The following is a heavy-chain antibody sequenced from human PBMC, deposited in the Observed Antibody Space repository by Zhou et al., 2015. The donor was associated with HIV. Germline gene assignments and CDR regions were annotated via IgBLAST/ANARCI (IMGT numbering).Heavy chain of an antibody. D-gene: IGHD3-3*01. Sequence: VQLVESGGGLVKPGGSLRLSCAASGFTFSDYYMSWIRQAPGKGLEWVSFISSSSSYIYYADSVKGRFTISRDNSKNTLYLQMNSLRAEDTAVYYCAKDSIFGVVIISHRLDYWGQGTLVTVSS. J-gene: IGHJ4*02. V-gene: IGHV3-11*05. CDR3: AKDSIFGVVIISHRLDY. CDR1: GFTFSDYY. CDR2: ISSSSSYI.